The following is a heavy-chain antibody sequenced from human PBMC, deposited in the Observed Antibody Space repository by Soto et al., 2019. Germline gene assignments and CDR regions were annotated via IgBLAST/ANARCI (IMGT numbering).Heavy chain of an antibody. V-gene: IGHV3-23*01. Sequence: GGSLRLSCAASGFTFSSYAMSWVRQAPGKGLEWVSAISGSGGSTYYADSVKGRFTISRDNSKNTLYLQMNSLRAEDTAVYYCAKEIVPTYYYDSSGYPSPGYYYGMDVWGQGTTVTVSS. CDR3: AKEIVPTYYYDSSGYPSPGYYYGMDV. J-gene: IGHJ6*02. CDR1: GFTFSSYA. D-gene: IGHD3-22*01. CDR2: ISGSGGST.